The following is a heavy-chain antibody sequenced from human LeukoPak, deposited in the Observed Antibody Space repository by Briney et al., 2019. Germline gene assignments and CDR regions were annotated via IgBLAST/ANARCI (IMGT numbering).Heavy chain of an antibody. CDR3: ARTVTTTNWFDP. Sequence: ASVKVSCKASGYTFTGYYMHWVRQAPGQGLEWMGWINPNSGGTKYAQNFQGRVTVTRDTSISTAYMELSRLRSDDTAVYYCARTVTTTNWFDPWGQGTLVTVSS. J-gene: IGHJ5*02. CDR2: INPNSGGT. V-gene: IGHV1-2*02. D-gene: IGHD4-11*01. CDR1: GYTFTGYY.